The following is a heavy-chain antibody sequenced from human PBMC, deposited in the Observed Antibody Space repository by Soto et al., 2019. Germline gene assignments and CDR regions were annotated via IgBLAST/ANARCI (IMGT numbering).Heavy chain of an antibody. Sequence: QVQLVESGGGVVQPGRSLRLSCAASGFTFSSYAMHWVRQAPGKGLEWVAVISYDGSNKYYADSVKGRFTISRDNSKNTLYLQMNSLRAEDTAVYYXXRXRPSDYYDSSGPLDYWGQGTLVTVSS. J-gene: IGHJ4*02. CDR3: XRXRPSDYYDSSGPLDY. V-gene: IGHV3-30-3*01. CDR1: GFTFSSYA. CDR2: ISYDGSNK. D-gene: IGHD3-22*01.